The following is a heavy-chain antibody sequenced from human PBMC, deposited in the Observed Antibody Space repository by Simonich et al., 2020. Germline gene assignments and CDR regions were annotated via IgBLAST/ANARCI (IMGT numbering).Heavy chain of an antibody. CDR3: ARKRFLEWFFYY. V-gene: IGHV3-21*01. J-gene: IGHJ4*02. D-gene: IGHD3-3*01. Sequence: EVQLVESGGGLVKPGGSLRLSCAASGFTFSSYSMNWVRQAPGKVLEWVSSIRSSSSYIYYADSVKGRFTISRDNAKNSLYLQMNSLRAEDTAVYYCARKRFLEWFFYYWGQGTLVTVSS. CDR2: IRSSSSYI. CDR1: GFTFSSYS.